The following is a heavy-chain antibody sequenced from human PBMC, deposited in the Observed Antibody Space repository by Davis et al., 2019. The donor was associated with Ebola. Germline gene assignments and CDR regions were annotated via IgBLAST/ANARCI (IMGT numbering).Heavy chain of an antibody. V-gene: IGHV1-18*04. D-gene: IGHD1-1*01. J-gene: IGHJ4*02. CDR2: INPHNGNT. Sequence: ASVKVSCKASGYTFTNYGITWVRQAPGQGLEWMGWINPHNGNTNYAQNVQGRVTMTTNTSTSTAYMEVGILRSDDTAVYYCARAQFPTTSDHWGQGTLVTVSS. CDR1: GYTFTNYG. CDR3: ARAQFPTTSDH.